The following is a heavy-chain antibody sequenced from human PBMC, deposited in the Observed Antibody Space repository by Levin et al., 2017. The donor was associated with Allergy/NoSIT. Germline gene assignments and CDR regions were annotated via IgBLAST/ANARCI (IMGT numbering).Heavy chain of an antibody. CDR2: ISSNGGST. V-gene: IGHV3-64D*06. Sequence: PGGSLRLSCSASGFTFSSYAMHWVRQAPGKGLEYVSAISSNGGSTYYADSVKGRFTISRDNSKNTLYLQMSSLRAEDTAVYYCVKDLLVESASYCSGGSCYAGEVDYWGQGTLVTVSS. D-gene: IGHD2-15*01. CDR1: GFTFSSYA. CDR3: VKDLLVESASYCSGGSCYAGEVDY. J-gene: IGHJ4*02.